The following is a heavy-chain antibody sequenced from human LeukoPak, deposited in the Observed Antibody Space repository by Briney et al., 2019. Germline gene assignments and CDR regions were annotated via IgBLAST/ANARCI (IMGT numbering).Heavy chain of an antibody. CDR3: ARDLYLGYCSSTSCYTDWFDP. CDR1: GGTFSSYA. V-gene: IGHV1-69*05. D-gene: IGHD2-2*02. CDR2: IIPIFGTA. J-gene: IGHJ5*02. Sequence: GSSVKVSCKASGGTFSSYAISWVRQAPGQGLEWMGGIIPIFGTANYAQKLQGRVTMTTDTSTSTAYMELRSLRSDDTAVYYCARDLYLGYCSSTSCYTDWFDPWGQGTLVTVSS.